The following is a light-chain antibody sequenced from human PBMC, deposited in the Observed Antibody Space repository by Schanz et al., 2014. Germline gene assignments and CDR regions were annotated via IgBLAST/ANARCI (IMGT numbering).Light chain of an antibody. Sequence: IAVTQSPATLSVSPGESATLSCRASQSVSTNLAWYQQKPGQAPRLLIYGASTRATGIQARFSGSGSGTEFTLTISSLQSEDFAVYYCQQYGSSPLTFGQGTRLEIK. CDR2: GAS. V-gene: IGKV3-15*01. CDR3: QQYGSSPLT. J-gene: IGKJ5*01. CDR1: QSVSTN.